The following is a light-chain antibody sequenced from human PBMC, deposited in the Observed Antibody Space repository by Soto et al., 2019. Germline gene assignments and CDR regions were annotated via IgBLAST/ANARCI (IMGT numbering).Light chain of an antibody. CDR1: QNITKF. CDR2: VTS. J-gene: IGKJ1*01. V-gene: IGKV1-39*01. Sequence: DIQMTQSPSSLSASIGDRVTVTCRPSQNITKFLNWYQEKPGKAPKVLIYVTSNLQNGVPSRFTGSGTGTEFTLTISSLQPDDFATYYWQQTYSAPGTFGQGTRVEV. CDR3: QQTYSAPGT.